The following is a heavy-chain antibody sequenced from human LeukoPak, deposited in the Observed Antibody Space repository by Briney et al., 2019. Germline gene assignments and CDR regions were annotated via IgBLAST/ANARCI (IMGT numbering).Heavy chain of an antibody. CDR3: ARGQEWWTPEMYYYGSGSYYTENDY. V-gene: IGHV1-8*01. J-gene: IGHJ4*02. Sequence: ASVKVSCKASGYTVTSYDINWVRQATGQGLEWMGWMNPNSGNTGYAQKFQGRVTMTRNTSISTAYMELSSLRSEDTAVYYCARGQEWWTPEMYYYGSGSYYTENDYWGQGTLVTVSS. CDR1: GYTVTSYD. CDR2: MNPNSGNT. D-gene: IGHD3-10*01.